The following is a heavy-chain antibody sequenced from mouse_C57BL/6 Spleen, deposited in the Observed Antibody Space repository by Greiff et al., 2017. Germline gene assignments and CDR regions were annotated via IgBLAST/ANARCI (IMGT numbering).Heavy chain of an antibody. V-gene: IGHV1-64*01. Sequence: QVQLKQPGAELVKPGASVKLSCKASGYTFTSYWMHWVKQRPGQGLEWIGMIHPNSGSTNYNEKFKSKATLTVDKSSSTAYMQLSSLTSEDSAVYYCARSTGGNYGAMDYWGQGTSVTVSS. D-gene: IGHD2-1*01. CDR3: ARSTGGNYGAMDY. J-gene: IGHJ4*01. CDR2: IHPNSGST. CDR1: GYTFTSYW.